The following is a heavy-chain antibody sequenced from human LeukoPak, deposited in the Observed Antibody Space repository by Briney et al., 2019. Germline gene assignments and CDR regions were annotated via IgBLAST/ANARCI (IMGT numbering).Heavy chain of an antibody. Sequence: SVKVSCKASGGTFSSYAISWVRQAPGQGLEWMGRIIPIFGIASYAQKFQGRVTITADKSTSTAHMELSSLRSEDTAVYYCARDTSNLYGDYYFDYWGQGTLVTVSS. CDR3: ARDTSNLYGDYYFDY. V-gene: IGHV1-69*04. CDR2: IIPIFGIA. CDR1: GGTFSSYA. D-gene: IGHD4-17*01. J-gene: IGHJ4*02.